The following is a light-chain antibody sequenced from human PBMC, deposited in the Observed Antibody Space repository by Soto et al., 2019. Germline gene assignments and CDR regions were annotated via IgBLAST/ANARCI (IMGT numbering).Light chain of an antibody. J-gene: IGLJ1*01. Sequence: QSVLTQPPSVSGAPGQRVTISCTGSSSNIGAGYDVHWYQQLPGTAPKLLIYGNSNRPSGVPDRFSGSKSGTSASLAITGLQAEDEADYYCQSYDSSLSGYVCGTGPKVPVL. CDR3: QSYDSSLSGYV. CDR2: GNS. CDR1: SSNIGAGYD. V-gene: IGLV1-40*01.